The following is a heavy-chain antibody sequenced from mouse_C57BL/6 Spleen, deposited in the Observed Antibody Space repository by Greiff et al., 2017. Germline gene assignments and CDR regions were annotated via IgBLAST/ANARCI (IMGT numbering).Heavy chain of an antibody. Sequence: EVKVVESGGGLVKPGGSLKLSCAASGFTFSSYTMSWVRQTPEQRLEWVATISGGGGTTYYPDSVKGRFTISRDNAKNTLYLQMSSLRSEDTALYYCARLIYDYDGGVYFDDWGQGTTLTVAA. D-gene: IGHD2-4*01. J-gene: IGHJ2*01. CDR1: GFTFSSYT. CDR2: ISGGGGTT. V-gene: IGHV5-9*01. CDR3: ARLIYDYDGGVYFDD.